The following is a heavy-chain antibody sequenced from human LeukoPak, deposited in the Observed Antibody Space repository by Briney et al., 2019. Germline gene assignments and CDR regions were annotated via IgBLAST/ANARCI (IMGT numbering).Heavy chain of an antibody. D-gene: IGHD2-21*01. J-gene: IGHJ4*02. CDR2: VNSDGTST. CDR1: GFTFSSYW. V-gene: IGHV3-74*01. CDR3: ARDLFGAYCGGTCPTPDY. Sequence: GGSLRLSCAASGFTFSSYWMFWVRQARGKGLVWVSRVNSDGTSTNYADSVKGRFTVSRDNAKNTLYLQMNSLRVEDTAVYYCARDLFGAYCGGTCPTPDYWGQGTLVSVSS.